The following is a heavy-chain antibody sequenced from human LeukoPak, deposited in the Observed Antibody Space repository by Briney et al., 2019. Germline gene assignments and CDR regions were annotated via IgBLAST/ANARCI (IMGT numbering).Heavy chain of an antibody. V-gene: IGHV3-30*02. D-gene: IGHD3-16*01. CDR3: TRRGAASDAFDI. CDR1: GFTFSSSH. Sequence: GGPLRLSCAASGFTFSSSHMHWLPQAPGKGLVWVTFIRYDGSNKYYADSVKGRFTISRDNAKNTLYLQMNSLRAEDTAVYYCTRRGAASDAFDIWGQGTMVTVSS. CDR2: IRYDGSNK. J-gene: IGHJ3*02.